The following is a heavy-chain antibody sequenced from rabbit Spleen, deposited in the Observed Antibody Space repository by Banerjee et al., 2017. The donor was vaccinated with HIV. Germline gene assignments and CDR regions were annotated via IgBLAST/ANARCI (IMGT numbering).Heavy chain of an antibody. CDR2: IASGSSGYT. V-gene: IGHV1S40*01. J-gene: IGHJ4*01. D-gene: IGHD1-1*01. Sequence: QSLEESGGDLVKPGASLTLTCTASGFSFSSSDYMCWVRQAPGKGLEWIACIASGSSGYTYSATWATGRFTISKTSSTTVTLQMTSLTAADTATYFCARDLVAVIGWNFSLWGPGTLVTVS. CDR1: GFSFSSSDY. CDR3: ARDLVAVIGWNFSL.